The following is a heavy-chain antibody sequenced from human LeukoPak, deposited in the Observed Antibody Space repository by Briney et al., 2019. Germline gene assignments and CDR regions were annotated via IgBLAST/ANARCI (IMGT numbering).Heavy chain of an antibody. D-gene: IGHD2-15*01. J-gene: IGHJ4*02. V-gene: IGHV3-7*05. CDR2: IKQDGSEK. CDR3: VRDYCSGGTCYSGY. Sequence: GRSLRLSCAASGFTFSSYWMSWVRQDPRKGLEWVANIKQDGSEKYYVDSVKGRFTISRDNAKNSLYLQMNSLRAEDTAVYYCVRDYCSGGTCYSGYWGQGTLVTVSS. CDR1: GFTFSSYW.